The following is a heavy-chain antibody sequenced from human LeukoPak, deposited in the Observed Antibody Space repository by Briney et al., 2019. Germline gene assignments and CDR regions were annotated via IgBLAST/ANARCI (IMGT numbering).Heavy chain of an antibody. CDR3: ARAGQQLVRGWFDP. J-gene: IGHJ5*02. CDR2: IYTSGST. Sequence: PSETLSLTCTVSGGSISSSSYYWSWIRQPAGKGLEWIGRIYTSGSTNYNPSLKSRVTMSVDTSKNQFSLKLSSVTAADTAVYYCARAGQQLVRGWFDPWGQGTLVTVSS. CDR1: GGSISSSSYY. D-gene: IGHD6-13*01. V-gene: IGHV4-61*02.